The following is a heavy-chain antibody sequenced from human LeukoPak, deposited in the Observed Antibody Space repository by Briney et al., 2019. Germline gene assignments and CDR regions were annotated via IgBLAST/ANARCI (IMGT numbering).Heavy chain of an antibody. V-gene: IGHV4-59*12. CDR3: ARAPDYGGVQFDP. D-gene: IGHD4-23*01. J-gene: IGHJ5*02. CDR1: GGFIGSFY. Sequence: SETLSLTCTVSGGFIGSFYWNWIRQPPGKGLEWIGYIYYSGSTNYNPSLKSRVTISVDTSKNQFSLKLSSVTAADTAVYYCARAPDYGGVQFDPWGQGTLVTVSS. CDR2: IYYSGST.